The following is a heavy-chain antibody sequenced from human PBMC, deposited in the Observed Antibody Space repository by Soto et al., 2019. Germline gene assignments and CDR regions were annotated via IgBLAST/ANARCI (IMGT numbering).Heavy chain of an antibody. CDR2: ISYDGSNK. CDR1: GFTFSSYS. Sequence: QVQLVESGGGVVQHGRSLRLSCAASGFTFSSYSMHWVRQAPGKGLEWVAVISYDGSNKYYADAVKGRFTTSRDNSKSTLYLRMNSLRLEDTAVYYCARVGGTAARRQGLDFWGQGTLVTVSS. CDR3: ARVGGTAARRQGLDF. D-gene: IGHD6-6*01. J-gene: IGHJ4*02. V-gene: IGHV3-30-3*01.